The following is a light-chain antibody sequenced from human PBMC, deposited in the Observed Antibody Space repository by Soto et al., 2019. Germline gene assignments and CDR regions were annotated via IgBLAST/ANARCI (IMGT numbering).Light chain of an antibody. CDR1: QRVSSSY. V-gene: IGKV3-20*01. Sequence: EIVLTQSPGTLSLSPGERATLSCRASQRVSSSYLAWYQQKPGQAPSLLIYGASSRATGIPDRFSGSGSGTDFTLIISRLEPEDFAVYYCQQYGSSSLTFGGGTKVEIK. CDR2: GAS. CDR3: QQYGSSSLT. J-gene: IGKJ4*01.